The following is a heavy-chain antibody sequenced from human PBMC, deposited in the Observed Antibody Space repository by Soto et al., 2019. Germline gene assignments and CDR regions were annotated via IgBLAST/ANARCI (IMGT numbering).Heavy chain of an antibody. J-gene: IGHJ5*02. CDR1: GFTFDDYA. CDR2: ISWNSGSI. CDR3: AKSYQLHNWFDP. D-gene: IGHD2-2*01. V-gene: IGHV3-9*01. Sequence: GGSLRLSCAASGFTFDDYAMHWVRQAPGKGLEWVSGISWNSGSIGYADSVKGRFTISRDNAKNSLYLQMNSLRAEDTALYYCAKSYQLHNWFDPWGQGTLVTVSS.